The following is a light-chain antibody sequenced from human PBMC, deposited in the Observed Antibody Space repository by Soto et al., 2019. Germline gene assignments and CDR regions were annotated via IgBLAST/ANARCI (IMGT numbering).Light chain of an antibody. J-gene: IGKJ1*01. CDR1: QSVSRN. V-gene: IGKV3-15*01. CDR2: GGS. CDR3: QQYNNWPPVRT. Sequence: EIVMTQSPDTLSVSPGEGGTLSCRASQSVSRNVAWYQQKPGQAPRLLIYGGSTRVTGIPARFSGSVSGTEFTLTISSLQSEDFAVYYCQQYNNWPPVRTFGQGTKVEIK.